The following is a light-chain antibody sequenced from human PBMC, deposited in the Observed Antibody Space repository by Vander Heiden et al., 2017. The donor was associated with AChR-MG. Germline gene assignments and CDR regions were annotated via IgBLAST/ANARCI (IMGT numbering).Light chain of an antibody. CDR1: SSDGGAYNY. CDR3: TSYTSSSLS. Sequence: QPALTQPAPVPRSPGRPITISCTGTSSDGGAYNYVSWYQQHPGKAPKLMIYDGSKRPSGVANRFSGSKAGNTASLTISGLQAEDEADYYCTSYTSSSLSFGGGTKLTVL. V-gene: IGLV2-14*03. J-gene: IGLJ2*01. CDR2: DGS.